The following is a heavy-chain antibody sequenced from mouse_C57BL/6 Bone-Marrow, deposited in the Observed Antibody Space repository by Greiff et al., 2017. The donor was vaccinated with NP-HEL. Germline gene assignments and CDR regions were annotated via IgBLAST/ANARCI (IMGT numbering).Heavy chain of an antibody. V-gene: IGHV14-1*01. CDR2: IDPEDGDT. CDR1: GFNIKDYY. D-gene: IGHD1-1*01. CDR3: TPNYYGSSPSYAMDY. J-gene: IGHJ4*01. Sequence: EVMLVESGAELVRPGASVKLSCTASGFNIKDYYMHWVKQRPEQGLEWIGRIDPEDGDTEYAPKFQGKATMTADTSSNTAYLQLSSLTSEDTAVYYCTPNYYGSSPSYAMDYWGQGTSVTVSS.